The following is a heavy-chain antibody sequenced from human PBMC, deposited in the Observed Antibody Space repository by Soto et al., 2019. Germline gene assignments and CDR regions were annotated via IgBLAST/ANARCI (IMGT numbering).Heavy chain of an antibody. Sequence: GSLRLSCAASGFTFSSYAMSWVRQAPGKGLEWVSAISGSGGSTYYADSVKGRFTISRDNSKNTLYLQMNSLRAEDTAVYYCARDIDSSGYYLNPSFDDWGQGSLVTVSS. CDR2: ISGSGGST. V-gene: IGHV3-23*01. J-gene: IGHJ4*02. CDR1: GFTFSSYA. D-gene: IGHD3-22*01. CDR3: ARDIDSSGYYLNPSFDD.